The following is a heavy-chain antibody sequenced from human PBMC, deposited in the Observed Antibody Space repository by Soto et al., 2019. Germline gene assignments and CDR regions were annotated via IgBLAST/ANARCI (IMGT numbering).Heavy chain of an antibody. CDR1: GGSISRSNW. V-gene: IGHV4-4*02. CDR3: ASVRGGHYYAMDV. Sequence: SETLSLTCAVSGGSISRSNWWSWVRQPPGKGLEWIGEIYHSGSTNYNPSLKGRVTISVDKSKNQFSLKLSSVTAADTAVYYCASVRGGHYYAMDVWGQGTTVTVSS. J-gene: IGHJ6*02. CDR2: IYHSGST. D-gene: IGHD3-10*02.